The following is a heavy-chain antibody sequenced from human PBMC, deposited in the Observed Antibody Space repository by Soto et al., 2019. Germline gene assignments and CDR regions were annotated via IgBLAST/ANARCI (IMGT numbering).Heavy chain of an antibody. CDR2: IYPGDSDT. D-gene: IGHD2-15*01. V-gene: IGHV5-51*01. Sequence: EFLKMSFKGYGYSFTSYWIGWVRQIPGKGLEWMGIIYPGDSDTRYSPSFQGQVTISADKSISTAYLQWSSLKASDTAMYYCARLPLGYCSGGSCSGAFDIWGQGTMVTVSS. CDR1: GYSFTSYW. J-gene: IGHJ3*02. CDR3: ARLPLGYCSGGSCSGAFDI.